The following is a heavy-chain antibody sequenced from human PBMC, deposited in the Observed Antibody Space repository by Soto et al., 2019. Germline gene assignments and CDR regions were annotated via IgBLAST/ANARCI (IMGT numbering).Heavy chain of an antibody. CDR2: ISVTGTRT. V-gene: IGHV3-23*01. CDR1: GFIFSNYA. CDR3: AIDYSTGYADF. Sequence: EVHLLESGGDLVHPGGSLSLSCAASGFIFSNYAMTWVRQVPGKGLEWVSTISVTGTRTHYADSVEGRFTISRDNFKSTLFLQMNSLRAADTAIYYCAIDYSTGYADFWGQGTLVTVSS. D-gene: IGHD5-12*01. J-gene: IGHJ4*02.